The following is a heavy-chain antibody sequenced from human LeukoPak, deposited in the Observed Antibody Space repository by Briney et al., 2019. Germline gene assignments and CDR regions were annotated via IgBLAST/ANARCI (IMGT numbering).Heavy chain of an antibody. CDR1: GYTFTSYG. V-gene: IGHV1-18*01. CDR2: ISANNGNT. J-gene: IGHJ3*02. D-gene: IGHD2-2*01. CDR3: ASRTFYCSSTSCYDAFDI. Sequence: ASVKVSCKASGYTFTSYGISWVRQAPGQGLEWMGWISANNGNTNYAQKLQGRVTSTTDTSTSTGYMELRSLRSEDTAVYYCASRTFYCSSTSCYDAFDIWGQGTMVTVSS.